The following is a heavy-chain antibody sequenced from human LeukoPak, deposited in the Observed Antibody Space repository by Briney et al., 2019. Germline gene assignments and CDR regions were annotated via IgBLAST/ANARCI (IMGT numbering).Heavy chain of an antibody. Sequence: SETLSLTCAVSGASFSSSGYYWVWIRQPPGKGLEWIGSISYGGHTYYRPSLRSRVTISVDRSNNRFSLNLSSVTAADTAIYYCARQIALAGEWAFDIWGQGTLVTVCS. D-gene: IGHD6-19*01. CDR1: GASFSSSGYY. J-gene: IGHJ3*02. CDR3: ARQIALAGEWAFDI. V-gene: IGHV4-39*01. CDR2: ISYGGHT.